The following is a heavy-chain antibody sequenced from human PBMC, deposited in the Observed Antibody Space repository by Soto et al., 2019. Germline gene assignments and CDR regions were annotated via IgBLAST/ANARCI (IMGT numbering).Heavy chain of an antibody. CDR2: ISSSSSYI. CDR3: ARGLYCSGGSCENDY. Sequence: ESGGGLVKPGGSLRLSCAASGFTFSSYSMNWVRQAPGKGLEWVSSISSSSSYIYYADSVKGRFTISRDNAKNSLYLQMNSLRAEDTAVYYCARGLYCSGGSCENDYWGQGTLVTVSS. V-gene: IGHV3-21*01. D-gene: IGHD2-15*01. J-gene: IGHJ4*02. CDR1: GFTFSSYS.